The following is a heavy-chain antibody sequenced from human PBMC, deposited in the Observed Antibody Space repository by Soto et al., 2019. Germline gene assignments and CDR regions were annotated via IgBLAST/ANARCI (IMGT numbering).Heavy chain of an antibody. Sequence: GESLKISCSASGFTFSSYAMHWVRQAPGKGLEYVSAISSNGGSTYYADSVKGRFTISRDNSKNTLYLQMSSLRAEDTAVYYCVKGGYYDSSGYYHWGQGTLVTV. CDR2: ISSNGGST. CDR3: VKGGYYDSSGYYH. CDR1: GFTFSSYA. D-gene: IGHD3-22*01. V-gene: IGHV3-64D*06. J-gene: IGHJ5*02.